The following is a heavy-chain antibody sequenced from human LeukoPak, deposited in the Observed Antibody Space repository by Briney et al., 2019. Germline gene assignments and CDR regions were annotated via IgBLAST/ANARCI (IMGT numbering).Heavy chain of an antibody. CDR3: AKTAYEVLPDY. CDR1: GFTFSSYS. D-gene: IGHD1-1*01. CDR2: ISSSTSTI. Sequence: GGSLRLSCAASGFTFSSYSMNWVRQAPGKGLEWVSYISSSTSTIYYADSVKGRFTISRDNAKNSLYLQMNSLRAEDTAVYYCAKTAYEVLPDYWGQGTLVTVSS. J-gene: IGHJ4*02. V-gene: IGHV3-48*01.